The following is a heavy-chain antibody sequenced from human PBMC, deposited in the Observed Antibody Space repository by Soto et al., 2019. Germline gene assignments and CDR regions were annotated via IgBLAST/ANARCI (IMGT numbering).Heavy chain of an antibody. CDR1: GFTFSSYA. V-gene: IGHV3-23*01. CDR2: ISGSGGST. J-gene: IGHJ4*02. D-gene: IGHD6-13*01. Sequence: TGGSLRLSCAASGFTFSSYAMSWVRQAPGKGLEWVSAISGSGGSTYYADSVKGRFTISRDNSKNTLYLQMNSLRAEDTAVYYCAKGGSSWYAFDYWGQGTLVTVSS. CDR3: AKGGSSWYAFDY.